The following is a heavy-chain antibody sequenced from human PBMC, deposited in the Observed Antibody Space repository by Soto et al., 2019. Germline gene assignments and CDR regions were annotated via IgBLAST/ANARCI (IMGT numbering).Heavy chain of an antibody. CDR1: GFTFSSYA. D-gene: IGHD2-15*01. J-gene: IGHJ6*02. V-gene: IGHV3-30-3*01. CDR2: ISYDEINK. Sequence: QVHLVESGGGVVQPGRSLRLSCAVSGFTFSSYAMHWVRQAPGKGLEWVAVISYDEINKYYADSVKGRFTISRDNSKNMLYLEMNNLRDDDTAVYYCARGLVVRPIYGMDVWGHGTTVTVSS. CDR3: ARGLVVRPIYGMDV.